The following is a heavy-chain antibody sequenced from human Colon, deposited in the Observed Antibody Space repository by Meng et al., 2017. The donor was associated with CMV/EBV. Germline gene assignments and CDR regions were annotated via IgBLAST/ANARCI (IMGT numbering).Heavy chain of an antibody. CDR1: GYSLSNYG. CDR3: ARDLTGYCSSSTCYIGWFDA. V-gene: IGHV1-18*01. Sequence: ASVKVSCKAPGYSLSNYGIAWVRQAPGQGLEWMGWISDHNGNTNYAQKFQGRVTVTTDTSTGTVYMELGSLRSDDTAVYYCARDLTGYCSSSTCYIGWFDAWGQGTLVTVSS. J-gene: IGHJ5*02. CDR2: ISDHNGNT. D-gene: IGHD2-2*01.